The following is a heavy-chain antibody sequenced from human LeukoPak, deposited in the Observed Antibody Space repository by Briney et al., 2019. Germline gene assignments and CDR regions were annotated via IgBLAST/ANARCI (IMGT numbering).Heavy chain of an antibody. V-gene: IGHV3-53*01. D-gene: IGHD6-13*01. J-gene: IGHJ4*02. Sequence: GGSLRLSCAASEFSVSHSYMSWVRQAPGKGLEWVSVIHSDGTTHYADSVKGRFTISRDNSKNTLYLQMNSLRVEDTAMYYCARETGYSTSWYAYYFDYWGQGTLVTV. CDR2: IHSDGTT. CDR1: EFSVSHSY. CDR3: ARETGYSTSWYAYYFDY.